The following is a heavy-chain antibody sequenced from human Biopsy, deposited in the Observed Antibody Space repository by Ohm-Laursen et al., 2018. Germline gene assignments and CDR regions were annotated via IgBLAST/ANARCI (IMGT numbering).Heavy chain of an antibody. V-gene: IGHV1-46*01. D-gene: IGHD4-17*01. CDR3: AILTEDYGASPDS. CDR2: ISPSGGGT. J-gene: IGHJ4*02. Sequence: GASVKVSCKGSEFSFSRYDMHWVRQAPGRGLEWMGIISPSGGGTMDTQKFQDRLTMTRDTSTSTVHMELKSLKSEDTAVYFCAILTEDYGASPDSWGQGTLVVVSS. CDR1: EFSFSRYD.